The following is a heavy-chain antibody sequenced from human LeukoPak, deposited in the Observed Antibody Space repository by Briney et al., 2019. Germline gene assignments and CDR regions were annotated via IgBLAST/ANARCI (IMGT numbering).Heavy chain of an antibody. CDR2: INHSEST. Sequence: SETLSLTCAVYGGSFSGYYWSWIRQPPGKGLEWIGEINHSESTNYNPSLKSRVTISVDTSKNQFSLKLSSVTAADTAVYYCARENSRGTIFGVVTTRNYYYGMDVWGQGTTVTVSS. CDR1: GGSFSGYY. CDR3: ARENSRGTIFGVVTTRNYYYGMDV. D-gene: IGHD3-3*01. J-gene: IGHJ6*02. V-gene: IGHV4-34*01.